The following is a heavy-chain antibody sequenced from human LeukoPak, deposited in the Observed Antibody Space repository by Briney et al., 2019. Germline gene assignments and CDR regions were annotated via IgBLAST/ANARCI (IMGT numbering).Heavy chain of an antibody. CDR3: ARFRSGWYMDY. Sequence: GGSLRLSGAASGFTFSSYAMSWVRQAPGKGLEWVSAISGSGGSTYYADSVKGRFTISRDDSKNTLFLQMSSLRVEDTAVYYCARFRSGWYMDYWGQGTLVTVSS. CDR2: ISGSGGST. CDR1: GFTFSSYA. V-gene: IGHV3-23*01. J-gene: IGHJ4*02. D-gene: IGHD6-19*01.